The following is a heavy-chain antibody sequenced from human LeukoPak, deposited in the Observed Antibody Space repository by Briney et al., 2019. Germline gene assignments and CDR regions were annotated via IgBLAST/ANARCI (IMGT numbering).Heavy chain of an antibody. D-gene: IGHD3-9*01. CDR1: GGSFSGYY. CDR2: INRSGST. J-gene: IGHJ4*02. CDR3: ARGPSRYFDWYIGGSYFDY. V-gene: IGHV4-34*01. Sequence: PSETLSLTCAVYGGSFSGYYWSWIRQPPGKGLEWIGEINRSGSTNYNPSLKSRVTISVDTSKNQFSLKLSSVTAADTAVYYCARGPSRYFDWYIGGSYFDYWGQGTLVTVSS.